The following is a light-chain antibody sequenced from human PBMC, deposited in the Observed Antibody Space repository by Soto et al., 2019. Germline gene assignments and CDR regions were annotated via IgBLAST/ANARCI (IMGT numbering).Light chain of an antibody. CDR3: ATWDDSRNGV. J-gene: IGLJ1*01. CDR2: TNN. Sequence: QSVLTQSPSASGTPGQRIIISCSGSTSNIESHSVNWYQKVPGTAPKLLIITNNQRPSGVPDRFSGSKSGASASLAISGLQSEDEATYYCATWDDSRNGVFGTGTKLTVL. V-gene: IGLV1-44*01. CDR1: TSNIESHS.